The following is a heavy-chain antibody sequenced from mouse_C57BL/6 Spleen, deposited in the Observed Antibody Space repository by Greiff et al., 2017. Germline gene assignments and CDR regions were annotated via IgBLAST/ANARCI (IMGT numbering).Heavy chain of an antibody. D-gene: IGHD2-4*01. CDR3: ARRGYYDYERGFAY. Sequence: QVQLQQSGAELARPGASVKLSCKASGYTFTSYGISWVKQRTGQGLEWIGEIYPRSGNTYYNEKFKGKATLTADKSSSTAYMELRSLTSEDSAVYFCARRGYYDYERGFAYGGQGTLVTVSA. CDR2: IYPRSGNT. CDR1: GYTFTSYG. J-gene: IGHJ3*01. V-gene: IGHV1-81*01.